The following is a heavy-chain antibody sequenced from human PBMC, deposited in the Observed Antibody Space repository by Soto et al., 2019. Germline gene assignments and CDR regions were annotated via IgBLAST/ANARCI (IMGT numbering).Heavy chain of an antibody. CDR1: GGSISSGDYY. D-gene: IGHD6-13*01. Sequence: SETLSLTCTVSGGSISSGDYYWSWIRQPPGKGLEWIGYIYYSGSTYYNPSLKSRVTISVDTSKNQFSLKLSSVTAADTAVYYCARHQLLAAAGFEYYYYGMDVWGQGTTVTVSS. CDR3: ARHQLLAAAGFEYYYYGMDV. CDR2: IYYSGST. V-gene: IGHV4-30-4*01. J-gene: IGHJ6*02.